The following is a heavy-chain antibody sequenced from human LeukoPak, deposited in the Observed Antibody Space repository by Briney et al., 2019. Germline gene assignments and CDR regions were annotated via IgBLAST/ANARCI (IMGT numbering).Heavy chain of an antibody. J-gene: IGHJ4*02. CDR1: GGSFSGYY. V-gene: IGHV4-34*01. D-gene: IGHD6-13*01. CDR2: INHSGST. CDR3: ARRVGIAGMFDY. Sequence: SETLSLTCAVYGGSFSGYYWSWIRQPPGKGLEWIGEINHSGSTNYNPSLKSRVTISVDTSKNQFSLKFSSVTAADTAVYYCARRVGIAGMFDYWGQGTLVTVSS.